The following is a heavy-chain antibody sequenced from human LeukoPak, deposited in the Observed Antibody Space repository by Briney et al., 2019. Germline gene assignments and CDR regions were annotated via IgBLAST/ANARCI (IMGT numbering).Heavy chain of an antibody. CDR3: ARESKMVRGVIMRWFDP. CDR2: IYYSGST. J-gene: IGHJ5*02. Sequence: SETLSLTCTVSGGSISSYYWSWIRQPPGKGLEWIGYIYYSGSTNYNPSLKSRVTISVDTSKNQFSLKLSSVTAADTAVYYCARESKMVRGVIMRWFDPWGQGTLVTVSS. V-gene: IGHV4-59*01. CDR1: GGSISSYY. D-gene: IGHD3-10*01.